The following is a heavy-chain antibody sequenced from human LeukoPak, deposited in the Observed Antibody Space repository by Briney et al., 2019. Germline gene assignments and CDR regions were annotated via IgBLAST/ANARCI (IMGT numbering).Heavy chain of an antibody. CDR3: AKDMGGSGRNWASNWFDP. CDR2: ISPDGVRS. Sequence: GGSLRLSCAASGFTFGDYPMHWIRQTPGQGLEWASLISPDGVRSFQADSVRGRFTISRDNSKNSLYLQMNSLRSEDTALHYCAKDMGGSGRNWASNWFDPWGQGTLVTVSS. D-gene: IGHD1-26*01. V-gene: IGHV3-43*02. CDR1: GFTFGDYP. J-gene: IGHJ5*02.